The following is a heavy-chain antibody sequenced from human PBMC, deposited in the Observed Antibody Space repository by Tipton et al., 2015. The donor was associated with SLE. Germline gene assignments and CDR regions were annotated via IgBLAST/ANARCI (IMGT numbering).Heavy chain of an antibody. J-gene: IGHJ5*02. CDR2: ISGSGGST. CDR1: GFTFSSYA. CDR3: ARDEGSWDWFDP. D-gene: IGHD2-15*01. Sequence: SLRLSCAASGFTFSSYAMSWVRQAPGKGLEWVSAISGSGGSTYYADSVKGRFTISRDNAKNSLYLQMNSLRAEDTAVYYCARDEGSWDWFDPWGQGTLVTVSS. V-gene: IGHV3-23*01.